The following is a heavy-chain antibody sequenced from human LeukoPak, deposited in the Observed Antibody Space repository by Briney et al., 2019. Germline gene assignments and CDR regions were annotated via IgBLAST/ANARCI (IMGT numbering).Heavy chain of an antibody. V-gene: IGHV3-21*01. CDR2: ISSRSTYI. D-gene: IGHD2-2*01. J-gene: IGHJ6*03. CDR1: GFTFSLYS. CDR3: ARDPVADPAASLYYYYYMDV. Sequence: PGGSLRLSCGASGFTFSLYSMNWVRQAPGKGLEWVSCISSRSTYIFFADSVRGRFTISRDNAKNSLYLQMHSLRAEDTAVYFRARDPVADPAASLYYYYYMDVWGKGTTVTVSS.